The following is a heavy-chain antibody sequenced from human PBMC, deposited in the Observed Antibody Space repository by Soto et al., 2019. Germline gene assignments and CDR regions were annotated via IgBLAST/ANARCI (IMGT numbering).Heavy chain of an antibody. CDR2: IRQDGGQM. Sequence: EVQLEQSGGGLVQPGGSLRLSCVASRITFIGYWMSWVRQAPGRGLEWVATIRQDGGQMYYVDSVKGRFTISSVRAKTSLYLQMNSRTVEGTALYCCSTTGGYWGQGILVTVSS. CDR1: RITFIGYW. D-gene: IGHD2-8*02. J-gene: IGHJ4*02. V-gene: IGHV3-7*05. CDR3: STTGGY.